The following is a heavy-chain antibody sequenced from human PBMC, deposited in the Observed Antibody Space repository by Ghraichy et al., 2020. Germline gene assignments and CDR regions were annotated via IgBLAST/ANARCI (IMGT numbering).Heavy chain of an antibody. CDR1: GGSISSSYYY. J-gene: IGHJ4*02. CDR2: INYGGST. V-gene: IGHV4-39*01. Sequence: SQTLSLTCTVSGGSISSSYYYWGWIRQPPGKGLQWIGNINYGGSTSNNPSLKSRVTISIDTSKNQFSLKLSSVTSADTAVYYCARLYYYGSGSYYYHFDYWGQGTLVTVSS. D-gene: IGHD3-10*01. CDR3: ARLYYYGSGSYYYHFDY.